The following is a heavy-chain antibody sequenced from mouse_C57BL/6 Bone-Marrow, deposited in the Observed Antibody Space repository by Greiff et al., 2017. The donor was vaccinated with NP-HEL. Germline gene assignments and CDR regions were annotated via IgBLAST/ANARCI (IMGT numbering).Heavy chain of an antibody. Sequence: QVQLQQPGTELVKPGASVKLSCKASGYTFTSYWMHWVKQRPGQGLEWIGNINPSNGGTNYNEKFKSKATLTVDKSSSTAYMQLSILTSEDSAVYYCARYSITTVVADYWGQGTTLTVSS. D-gene: IGHD1-1*01. CDR2: INPSNGGT. CDR3: ARYSITTVVADY. V-gene: IGHV1-53*01. J-gene: IGHJ2*01. CDR1: GYTFTSYW.